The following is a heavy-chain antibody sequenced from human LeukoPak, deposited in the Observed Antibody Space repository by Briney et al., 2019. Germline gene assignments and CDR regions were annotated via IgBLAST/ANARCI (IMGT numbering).Heavy chain of an antibody. D-gene: IGHD3-3*01. V-gene: IGHV4-39*01. Sequence: SETLSLTCTVSGGSISSSSYYWGWIRQPPGKGLEWIGSIYYSGSTYYNPSLKSRVTISVDTSKNQFSLKLSSVTAADTAVYYCARQASGGFLEWLSFEPYYFDYWGQGTLVTVSS. CDR1: GGSISSSSYY. CDR2: IYYSGST. CDR3: ARQASGGFLEWLSFEPYYFDY. J-gene: IGHJ4*02.